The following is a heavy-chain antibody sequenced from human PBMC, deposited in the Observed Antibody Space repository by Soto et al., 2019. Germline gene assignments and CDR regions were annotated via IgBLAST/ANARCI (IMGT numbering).Heavy chain of an antibody. V-gene: IGHV3-21*01. D-gene: IGHD2-2*02. CDR3: ARDLRRPIIVVVPAAIRQNSYYGMDV. Sequence: PGGYLRLSCAASGFTFSSYSMNWARQAPGKGLEWVSSISSSSSYIYYADSVKGRFTISRDNAKNSLYLQMNSLRAEDTAVYYCARDLRRPIIVVVPAAIRQNSYYGMDVCGQGTTVTVSS. CDR1: GFTFSSYS. J-gene: IGHJ6*02. CDR2: ISSSSSYI.